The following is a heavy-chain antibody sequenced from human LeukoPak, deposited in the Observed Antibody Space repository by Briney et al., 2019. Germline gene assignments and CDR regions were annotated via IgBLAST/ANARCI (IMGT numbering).Heavy chain of an antibody. CDR3: ARRGRLVVPAARLHPVDY. D-gene: IGHD2-2*01. CDR2: INHSGST. CDR1: GGSFSGYY. Sequence: PSETLSLTCAVYGGSFSGYYWSWLRQPPGKGLEWIGEINHSGSTNYNPSLKSRVTISVDTSKNQFSLKLSSVTAADTAVYYCARRGRLVVPAARLHPVDYWGQGTLVTVSS. V-gene: IGHV4-34*01. J-gene: IGHJ4*02.